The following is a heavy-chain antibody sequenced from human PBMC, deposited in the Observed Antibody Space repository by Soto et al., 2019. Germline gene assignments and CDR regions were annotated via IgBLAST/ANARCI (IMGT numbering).Heavy chain of an antibody. CDR2: ISYDGSNK. D-gene: IGHD4-17*01. J-gene: IGHJ4*02. CDR1: GFTFSSYA. V-gene: IGHV3-30-3*01. CDR3: ARSLNYGDYYFDY. Sequence: QVQLVESGGGVVQPGRSLRLSCAASGFTFSSYAMHWVRQAPGKGLEWVAVISYDGSNKYYEDSVKGRFTISRDNSKNTLYRQMNSLRAEDTAVYYCARSLNYGDYYFDYWGQGTLVTVSS.